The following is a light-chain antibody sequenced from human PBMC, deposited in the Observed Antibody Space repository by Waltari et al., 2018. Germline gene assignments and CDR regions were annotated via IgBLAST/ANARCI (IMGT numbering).Light chain of an antibody. V-gene: IGKV4-1*01. CDR3: HQYFAPPYT. Sequence: DIVMTQSPDSLTVSLAERATIHCKSSHTLLYYSNNKNYISWYQQKPGQAPKLLIYWASTRDSGVPDRFSGSGSETDFTLTISSLQAEDVAVYHCHQYFAPPYTFGRGTKLEIK. CDR2: WAS. CDR1: HTLLYYSNNKNY. J-gene: IGKJ2*01.